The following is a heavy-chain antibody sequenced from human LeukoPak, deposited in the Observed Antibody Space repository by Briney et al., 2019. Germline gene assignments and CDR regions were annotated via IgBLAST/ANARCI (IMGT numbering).Heavy chain of an antibody. V-gene: IGHV3-30*02. Sequence: PGGSLRLSCAASEFTFSSYAMHWVRQAPGKGLDWVSFIRYDGAKEYYAEFVKGRFTISRDNSKNTLYLQMNSLRVEDTAVYYCARAPIFQSPGGWYFDLWGRGTLVTVSS. CDR1: EFTFSSYA. CDR2: IRYDGAKE. J-gene: IGHJ2*01. CDR3: ARAPIFQSPGGWYFDL. D-gene: IGHD3-9*01.